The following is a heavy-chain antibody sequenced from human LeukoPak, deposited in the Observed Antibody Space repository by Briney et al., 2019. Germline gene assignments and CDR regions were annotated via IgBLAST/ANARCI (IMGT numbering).Heavy chain of an antibody. Sequence: ASVKVSCKASGYTFTRYYIHWVRQAPGQGLEWMGIINPSGGSTSDAQKFQGRVTMTRDMSTSTVYMELSSLRSEDTAIYYCARALAAAAGRRAAMMGDWGQGTLVTVSS. V-gene: IGHV1-46*01. D-gene: IGHD6-13*01. CDR2: INPSGGST. CDR1: GYTFTRYY. J-gene: IGHJ4*02. CDR3: ARALAAAAGRRAAMMGD.